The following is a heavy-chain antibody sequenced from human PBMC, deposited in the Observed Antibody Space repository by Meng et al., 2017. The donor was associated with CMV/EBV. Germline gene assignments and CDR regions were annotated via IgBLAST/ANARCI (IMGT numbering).Heavy chain of an antibody. CDR2: INPNSGGT. CDR1: GYTFTGYY. J-gene: IGHJ3*02. V-gene: IGHV1-2*02. CDR3: AREVATTHDAFDI. D-gene: IGHD5-12*01. Sequence: VQLVQFGAEVKNPGASVKVSCKASGYTFTGYYMHWVRQAPGQGLEWMGWINPNSGGTNYAQKFQGRVTMTRDTSISTAYMELSRLRSDDTAVYYCAREVATTHDAFDIWGQGTMVTVSS.